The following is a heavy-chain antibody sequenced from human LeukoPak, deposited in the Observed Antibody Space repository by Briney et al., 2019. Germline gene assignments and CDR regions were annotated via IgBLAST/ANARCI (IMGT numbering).Heavy chain of an antibody. CDR3: ARARIAAAGPSYYYYYYYMDV. CDR2: IYTSGST. Sequence: SETLSLTCTVSGGSISSYYWSWIRQPAGKGLEWIGRIYTSGSTNYNPSLKSRVTMSVDTSKNQFSLKLSSVTAADTAVYYCARARIAAAGPSYYYYYYYMDVWGKGTTVTISS. J-gene: IGHJ6*03. D-gene: IGHD6-13*01. CDR1: GGSISSYY. V-gene: IGHV4-4*07.